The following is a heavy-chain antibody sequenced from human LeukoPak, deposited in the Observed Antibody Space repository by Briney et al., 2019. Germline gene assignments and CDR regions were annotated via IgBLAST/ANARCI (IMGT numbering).Heavy chain of an antibody. J-gene: IGHJ4*02. D-gene: IGHD5-24*01. CDR3: ARGRGRDGDNLAS. CDR2: IYHSGSI. V-gene: IGHV4-59*01. Sequence: SETLSLTCTVSGGPITNYYWSWIRQPLGKGLEWIAYIYHSGSINYNPSLKSRVTISVDTSKNQFSLKLTSVSAADTAIYYCARGRGRDGDNLASWSQGTLVTVSS. CDR1: GGPITNYY.